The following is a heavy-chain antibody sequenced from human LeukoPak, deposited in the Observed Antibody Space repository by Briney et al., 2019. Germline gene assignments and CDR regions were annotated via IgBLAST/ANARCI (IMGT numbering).Heavy chain of an antibody. CDR2: IYPGDSDT. V-gene: IGHV5-51*01. CDR3: ARRVAVAGLQYFDY. Sequence: LGESLKISCKGSGYSFTSYWIGWVRQTPGKGLEWMGIIYPGDSDTRYSPSFQGQVTISADKSISTAYLQWSSLKASDTAMYYCARRVAVAGLQYFDYWGQGTLVTVSS. CDR1: GYSFTSYW. D-gene: IGHD6-19*01. J-gene: IGHJ4*02.